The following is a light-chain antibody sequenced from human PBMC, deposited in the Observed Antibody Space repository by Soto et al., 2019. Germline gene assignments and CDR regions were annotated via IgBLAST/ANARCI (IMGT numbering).Light chain of an antibody. J-gene: IGLJ1*01. CDR3: SSYISSSIYV. CDR1: NSDVGAYNY. CDR2: DVS. Sequence: QSALTQPASVSGSPGQSITISCTGTNSDVGAYNYVSWYQQHPGKAPKLMIYDVSDRPSGVSARFSGSKSGNTASLTISGLQAEDEADYYCSSYISSSIYVFGTGTKVTVL. V-gene: IGLV2-14*01.